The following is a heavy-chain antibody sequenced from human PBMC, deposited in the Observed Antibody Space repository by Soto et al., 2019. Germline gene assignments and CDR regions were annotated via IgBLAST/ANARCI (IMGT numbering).Heavy chain of an antibody. CDR3: ARWSYLDY. Sequence: GSLRLSCAVAGXSLGSYSLSWVRQAPGKGLEWVSTIIGSDGNTFYADSVKGRFSISSDTSHNTLYLQMNGLRADDTAIYYCARWSYLDYWGQGTRVTISS. CDR2: IIGSDGNT. D-gene: IGHD3-3*01. J-gene: IGHJ4*02. CDR1: GXSLGSYS. V-gene: IGHV3-23*01.